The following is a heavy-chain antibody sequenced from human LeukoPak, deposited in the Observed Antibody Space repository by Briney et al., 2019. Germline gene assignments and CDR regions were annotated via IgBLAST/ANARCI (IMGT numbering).Heavy chain of an antibody. CDR2: INLNSGDT. J-gene: IGHJ4*02. D-gene: IGHD1-14*01. CDR1: GYTFTGYY. V-gene: IGHV1-2*02. CDR3: ASWAGGNAPVASFDY. Sequence: ASVEVSCKPSGYTFTGYYMHWMRQAPGQGLEWVGWINLNSGDTNYAQKFQGRVTITRDTSTSTAYMELRRLRSDDTAVYYCASWAGGNAPVASFDYWGQGTLVTVSS.